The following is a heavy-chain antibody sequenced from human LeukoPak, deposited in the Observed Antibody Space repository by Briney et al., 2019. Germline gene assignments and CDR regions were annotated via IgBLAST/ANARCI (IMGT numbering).Heavy chain of an antibody. Sequence: GASVKVSCKTSEYTFIGYYMHWVRQAPGQGLEWMGRINPNSGGTNYAQKFQGRVTMTRDTSISTAYMELSRLRSDDTALYYCATTYYYDSSAYYSAFDIWGQGTMVTVSS. V-gene: IGHV1-2*06. CDR1: EYTFIGYY. CDR3: ATTYYYDSSAYYSAFDI. D-gene: IGHD3-22*01. CDR2: INPNSGGT. J-gene: IGHJ3*02.